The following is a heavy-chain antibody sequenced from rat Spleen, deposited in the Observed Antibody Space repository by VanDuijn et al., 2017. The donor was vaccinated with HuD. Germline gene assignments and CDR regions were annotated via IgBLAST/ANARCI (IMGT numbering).Heavy chain of an antibody. D-gene: IGHD1-11*01. CDR3: ARGPTDYYVMDA. J-gene: IGHJ4*01. CDR1: GYSITSSYR. V-gene: IGHV3-3*01. CDR2: INSAGST. Sequence: EVQLQESGPGLVKPSQSLSLTCSVTGYSITSSYRWNWIRKFPGNKLEWMGYINSAGSTNYNPSLKSRISITRDTSKNQFFLQVNSVTTEDTATYYCARGPTDYYVMDAWGQGASVTVSS.